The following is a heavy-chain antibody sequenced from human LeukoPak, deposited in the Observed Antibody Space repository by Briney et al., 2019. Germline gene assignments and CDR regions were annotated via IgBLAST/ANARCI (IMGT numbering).Heavy chain of an antibody. CDR3: AIWYGMRTREMTTVTTSWFDP. CDR1: GYSFTSYW. Sequence: GESLKISCKGSGYSFTSYWIGWVRQMPGKGLEWMGIIYPGDSDTRYSPSFQGQVTISADKSISTAYLQWSSLKASDTAMYYCAIWYGMRTREMTTVTTSWFDPWGQGTLVTVSS. J-gene: IGHJ5*02. CDR2: IYPGDSDT. D-gene: IGHD4-17*01. V-gene: IGHV5-51*01.